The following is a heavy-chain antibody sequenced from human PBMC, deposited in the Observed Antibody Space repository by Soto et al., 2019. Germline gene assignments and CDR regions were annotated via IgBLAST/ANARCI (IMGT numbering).Heavy chain of an antibody. J-gene: IGHJ4*02. V-gene: IGHV3-7*03. CDR1: GFALSPYW. CDR2: INQDGSVK. D-gene: IGHD1-1*01. Sequence: PVVSLRLSCEASGFALSPYWMSWVRQAPGRGLEWVANINQDGSVKHYVDSVRGRFTVSRDNAKNSLFLQMNSLSAEDTAVYFCARLTEAVTTFVYWGQGTPVTVSS. CDR3: ARLTEAVTTFVY.